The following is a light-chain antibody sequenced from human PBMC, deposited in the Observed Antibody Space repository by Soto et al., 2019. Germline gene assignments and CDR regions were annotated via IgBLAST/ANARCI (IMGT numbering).Light chain of an antibody. CDR1: RSNVGGNP. V-gene: IGLV1-44*01. CDR2: TNT. J-gene: IGLJ1*01. CDR3: ESGDDRRNGPV. Sequence: QSALPQPPSASVNPGQRVTIACSGSRSNVGGNPVNWYQHVPTTAPKLLIYTNTQRPSGVPDRFSGSKTGTSASLAISGLQSEYEPDYYCESGDDRRNGPVFGTGTKGTVL.